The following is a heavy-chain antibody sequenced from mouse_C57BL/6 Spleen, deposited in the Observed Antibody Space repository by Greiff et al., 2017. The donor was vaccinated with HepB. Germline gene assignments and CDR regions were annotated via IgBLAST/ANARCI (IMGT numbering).Heavy chain of an antibody. D-gene: IGHD2-1*01. Sequence: VQLQQPGAELVKPGASVKMSCKASGYTFTSYWITWVKQRPGQGLEWIGDIYPGSGSTNYNEKFKSKATLTVDTSSSTAYMQLSNLTSDDSAVYYCARSHYGSYYYYAMDYWGQGTSVTVSS. CDR3: ARSHYGSYYYYAMDY. V-gene: IGHV1-55*01. CDR2: IYPGSGST. CDR1: GYTFTSYW. J-gene: IGHJ4*01.